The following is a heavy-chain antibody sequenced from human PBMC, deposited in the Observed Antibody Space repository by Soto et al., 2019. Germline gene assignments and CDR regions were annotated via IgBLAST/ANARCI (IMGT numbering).Heavy chain of an antibody. CDR3: ATWQDSDY. CDR1: GFTFSSYG. D-gene: IGHD2-15*01. J-gene: IGHJ4*02. V-gene: IGHV3-30*03. Sequence: SLRLSCAASGFTFSSYGMHWVRQAPGKGLEWVAVISYDGSNKYYADSVKGRFTISRDNSKNTLYLQMNSLRAEDTAVYYCATWQDSDYWGQGTLVTVSS. CDR2: ISYDGSNK.